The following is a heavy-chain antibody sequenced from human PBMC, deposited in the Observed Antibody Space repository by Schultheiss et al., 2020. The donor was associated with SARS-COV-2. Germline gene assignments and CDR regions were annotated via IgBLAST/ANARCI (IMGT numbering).Heavy chain of an antibody. CDR1: GYSFTSYA. Sequence: ASVKVSCKASGYSFTSYAMHWVRQAPGQRLEWMGWINAGNGNTKYSQKFQGRVTLTRDTSASTAYMELSSLRSEDTAVYYCARDSSIFGVANHWGQGTLVTVSS. CDR3: ARDSSIFGVANH. CDR2: INAGNGNT. V-gene: IGHV1-3*01. D-gene: IGHD3-3*01. J-gene: IGHJ4*02.